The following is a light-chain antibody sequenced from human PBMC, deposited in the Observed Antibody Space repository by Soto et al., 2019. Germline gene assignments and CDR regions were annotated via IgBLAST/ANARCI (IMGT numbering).Light chain of an antibody. CDR2: DAS. CDR3: QQYDNLPLI. Sequence: QMTQSPSALSASVGDRVTITCPATQDIRKYLHWYQQKPGKAPKLLIYDASSLETGVPSRFSGSGSGTDFTLTISSLQPEEFATYYCQQYDNLPLIVGQGTRLEIK. V-gene: IGKV1-33*01. CDR1: QDIRKY. J-gene: IGKJ5*01.